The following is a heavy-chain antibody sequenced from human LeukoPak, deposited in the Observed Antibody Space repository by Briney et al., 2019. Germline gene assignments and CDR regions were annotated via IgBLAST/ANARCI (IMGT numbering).Heavy chain of an antibody. CDR1: GFTFDDYA. CDR2: ISWNSGSI. CDR3: ARGNWGYYYMDV. Sequence: GGSLRLSCAASGFTFDDYAMHWVRQAPGKGLEWVSGISWNSGSIGYADSVKGRFTISRDNAKNSLYLQMNSLRAEDTAVYYCARGNWGYYYMDVWGKGTTVTVSS. D-gene: IGHD7-27*01. V-gene: IGHV3-9*01. J-gene: IGHJ6*03.